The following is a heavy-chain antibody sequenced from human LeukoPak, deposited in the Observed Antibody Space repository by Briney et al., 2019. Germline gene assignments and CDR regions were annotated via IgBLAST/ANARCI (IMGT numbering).Heavy chain of an antibody. CDR1: GGSFSGYY. Sequence: SETLSLTCTVYGGSFSGYYWSWIRQPPGRGLEWIGEINHSGSTNYNPSLKSRVTISVDTSKNQFSLKLSSVTAADTAVYYCARRGVVVVPFDYWGQGTLVTVSS. CDR2: INHSGST. V-gene: IGHV4-34*01. D-gene: IGHD3-22*01. J-gene: IGHJ4*02. CDR3: ARRGVVVVPFDY.